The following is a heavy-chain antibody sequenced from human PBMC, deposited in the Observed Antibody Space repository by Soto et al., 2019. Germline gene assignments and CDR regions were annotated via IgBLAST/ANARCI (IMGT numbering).Heavy chain of an antibody. D-gene: IGHD3-10*01. CDR1: GFTFSSYW. V-gene: IGHV3-74*03. Sequence: EVQLVESGGGLVQPGGSLRLSCAASGFTFSSYWMHWVRQAPGKGLVWVSRINSDGSSTTYADSVKGRFIISRDNAKNTLYLQMNSLRAEDTAVYYCARDSPYYYGSGSYCAYWGQGSLVTVSS. CDR3: ARDSPYYYGSGSYCAY. CDR2: INSDGSST. J-gene: IGHJ4*02.